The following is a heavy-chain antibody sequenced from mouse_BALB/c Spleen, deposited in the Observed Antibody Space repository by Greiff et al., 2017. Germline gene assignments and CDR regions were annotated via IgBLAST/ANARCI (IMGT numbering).Heavy chain of an antibody. CDR3: AREMITTVYYYAMDY. Sequence: VKLMESGPGLVAPSQSLSITCTVSGFSLTGYGVNWVRQPPGKGLEWLGMIWGDGSTDYNSALKSRLSISKDNSKSQVFLKMNSLQTDDTARYYCAREMITTVYYYAMDYWGQGTSVTVSS. D-gene: IGHD2-4*01. J-gene: IGHJ4*01. CDR2: IWGDGST. CDR1: GFSLTGYG. V-gene: IGHV2-6-7*01.